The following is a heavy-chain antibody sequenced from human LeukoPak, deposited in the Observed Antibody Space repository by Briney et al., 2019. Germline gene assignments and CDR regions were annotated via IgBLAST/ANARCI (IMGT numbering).Heavy chain of an antibody. D-gene: IGHD2-2*01. Sequence: ASVKVSCKASGYTFTSYGISWVRQAPGQGLEWTGWISAYNGNTNYAQKLQGRVTMTTDTSTSTAYMELRSLRSDDTAVYYCARAHMYCSSTSCPLTSWGQGTLVTVSS. CDR3: ARAHMYCSSTSCPLTS. V-gene: IGHV1-18*01. CDR1: GYTFTSYG. CDR2: ISAYNGNT. J-gene: IGHJ5*02.